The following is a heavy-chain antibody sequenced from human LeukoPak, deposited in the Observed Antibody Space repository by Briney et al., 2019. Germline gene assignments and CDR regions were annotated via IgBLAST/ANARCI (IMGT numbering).Heavy chain of an antibody. CDR1: GGTFSSYA. J-gene: IGHJ4*02. Sequence: ASVEVSCKASGGTFSSYAISWVRQATGQGLEWMGWMNPNSGNTGYAQKFQGRVTMTRNTSISTAYMELSSLRSEDTAVYYCARWGGSGSNFDYWGQGTLVTVSS. CDR2: MNPNSGNT. V-gene: IGHV1-8*02. CDR3: ARWGGSGSNFDY. D-gene: IGHD3-10*01.